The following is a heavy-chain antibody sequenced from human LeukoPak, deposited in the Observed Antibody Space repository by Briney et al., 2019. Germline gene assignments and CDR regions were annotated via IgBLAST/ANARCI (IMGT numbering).Heavy chain of an antibody. CDR2: ISYDGSNK. CDR3: AKGTRGSGPSNFDY. D-gene: IGHD6-19*01. CDR1: GFTFSSYG. V-gene: IGHV3-30*18. Sequence: GGSLRLSCAASGFTFSSYGMHWVRLAPGKGLEWVAVISYDGSNKYYADSVKGRFTISRDNSKNTLYLQMNSLRAEDTAVYYCAKGTRGSGPSNFDYWGQGTLVTVSS. J-gene: IGHJ4*02.